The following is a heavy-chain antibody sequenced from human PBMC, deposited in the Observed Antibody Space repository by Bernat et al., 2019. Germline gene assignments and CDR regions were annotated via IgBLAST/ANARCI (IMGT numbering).Heavy chain of an antibody. CDR3: AKTTVVTLNYLFWYFDL. J-gene: IGHJ2*01. Sequence: QVQLVQSGAEVKKPGSSVKVSCKASGGTFSSYAISWVRQAPGQGLEWMGGIIPIFGTANYAQKFQGRVTITADESTSTAYMELSSLRSEDTAVYYCAKTTVVTLNYLFWYFDLWGRGTLVTVSS. D-gene: IGHD4-23*01. V-gene: IGHV1-69*01. CDR2: IIPIFGTA. CDR1: GGTFSSYA.